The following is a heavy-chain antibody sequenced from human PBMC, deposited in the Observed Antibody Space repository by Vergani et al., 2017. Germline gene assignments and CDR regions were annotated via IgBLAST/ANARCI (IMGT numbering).Heavy chain of an antibody. CDR1: GGTFKSNT. CDR3: ARDKAVAGSVMMGS. Sequence: QVQLVQSGAEVKKPGSSVKVSCKTSGGTFKSNTFSWVRQAPGQGLEWMGGIIPIFGTADYAQDFQGRLSITADESTSTVYMELSSLRSDDTAIYYCARDKAVAGSVMMGSWGQGTLVTVSS. CDR2: IIPIFGTA. J-gene: IGHJ4*02. V-gene: IGHV1-69*01. D-gene: IGHD6-19*01.